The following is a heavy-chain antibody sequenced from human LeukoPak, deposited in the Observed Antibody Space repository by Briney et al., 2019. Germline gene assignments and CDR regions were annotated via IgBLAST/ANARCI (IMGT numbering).Heavy chain of an antibody. D-gene: IGHD2-15*01. V-gene: IGHV3-21*01. CDR3: VRGGSLGYCSGGGCFPFDY. CDR1: GFTFSSYS. CDR2: ISSSSSYI. J-gene: IGHJ4*02. Sequence: GGSLRLSCAASGFTFSSYSMNWVRQAPGKGLEWVSSISSSSSYIYYADSVKGRFTISRDNAKNSLYLQMNSLRAEDTAVYYCVRGGSLGYCSGGGCFPFDYWGQGTLVTVSS.